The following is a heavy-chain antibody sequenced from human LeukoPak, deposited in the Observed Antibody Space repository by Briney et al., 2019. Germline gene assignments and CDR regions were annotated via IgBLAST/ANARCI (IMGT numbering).Heavy chain of an antibody. Sequence: AETLSLTCTVSGVSISRYYGSWVRQPPGKGLEWLGYIYYSGSNNYNPSLTSRVTISVDTSNTQFSLKLSSVTAADTAVYYCARDSFEDSSAFDIWGQGTMVTVSS. J-gene: IGHJ3*02. V-gene: IGHV4-59*01. CDR1: GVSISRYY. D-gene: IGHD2-15*01. CDR2: IYYSGSN. CDR3: ARDSFEDSSAFDI.